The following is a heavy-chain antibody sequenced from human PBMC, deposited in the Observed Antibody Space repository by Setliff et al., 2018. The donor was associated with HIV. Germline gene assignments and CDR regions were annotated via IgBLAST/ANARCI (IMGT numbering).Heavy chain of an antibody. D-gene: IGHD4-4*01. J-gene: IGHJ4*02. CDR1: GFTFNNYA. V-gene: IGHV3-23*01. Sequence: GSLRLSCVASGFTFNNYAMNWVRQAPGKGLEWVSGISGSARSTYYADSVKGRSTISRDNSKNTLNLQMNSLRAEDSAIYFCAKDLYSNPYYFDNWGQGTLVTVSS. CDR3: AKDLYSNPYYFDN. CDR2: ISGSARST.